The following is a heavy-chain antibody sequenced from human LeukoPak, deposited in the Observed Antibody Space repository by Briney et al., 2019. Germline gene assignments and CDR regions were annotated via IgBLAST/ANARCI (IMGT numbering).Heavy chain of an antibody. CDR3: ARRDSIAAAGKGLNYYYGMDV. D-gene: IGHD6-13*01. V-gene: IGHV5-51*01. CDR1: GYSFTSYW. CDR2: IYPGDSDT. Sequence: GESLKISCKGSGYSFTSYWIGWVRQMPGKGLEWMGIIYPGDSDTRYSPSFQGQVTISADKSISTAYLQWSSLKASDTAMYYCARRDSIAAAGKGLNYYYGMDVWGQGTTVTVSS. J-gene: IGHJ6*02.